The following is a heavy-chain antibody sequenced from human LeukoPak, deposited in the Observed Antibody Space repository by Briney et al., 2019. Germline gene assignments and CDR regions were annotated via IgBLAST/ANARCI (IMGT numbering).Heavy chain of an antibody. Sequence: PSETLSLTCTVSGGSISSYYWSWIRQPPGKGLEWIGEINHSGSTNYNPSLKSRVTISVDTSKNQFSLKLSSVTAADTAVYYCARSYSSGWSSRYYFDYWGQGTLVTVSS. CDR1: GGSISSYY. V-gene: IGHV4-34*01. J-gene: IGHJ4*02. D-gene: IGHD6-19*01. CDR2: INHSGST. CDR3: ARSYSSGWSSRYYFDY.